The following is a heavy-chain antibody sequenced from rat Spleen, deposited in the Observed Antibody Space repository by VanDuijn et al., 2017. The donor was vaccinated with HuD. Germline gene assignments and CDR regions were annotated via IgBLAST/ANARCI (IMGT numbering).Heavy chain of an antibody. CDR3: ARHDTVYYGLFDY. V-gene: IGHV5-17*01. D-gene: IGHD1-6*01. CDR1: GFTFSDYA. J-gene: IGHJ2*01. CDR2: IFYDGSST. Sequence: EVKLVESGGGLVQPGRSLKFSCAASGFTFSDYAMAWVRQAPKKGLEWVATIFYDGSSTYYRDSVKGRFTISRDNAKSTLYLQMDSLRSEDTATYYCARHDTVYYGLFDYWGQGVMVTVSS.